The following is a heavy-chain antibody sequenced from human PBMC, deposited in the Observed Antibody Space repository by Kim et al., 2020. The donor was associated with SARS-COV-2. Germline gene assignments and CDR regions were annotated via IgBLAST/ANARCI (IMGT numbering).Heavy chain of an antibody. CDR3: ARAGTIAAAGTQTRNFYYYYGMDV. D-gene: IGHD6-13*01. CDR2: IGTAGDT. J-gene: IGHJ6*02. Sequence: GGSLRLSCAASGFTFSSYDMHWVRQATGKGLEWVSAIGTAGDTYYPGSVKGRFTISRENAKNSLYLQMNSLRAGDTAVYYCARAGTIAAAGTQTRNFYYYYGMDVWGQGTTVTVSS. CDR1: GFTFSSYD. V-gene: IGHV3-13*01.